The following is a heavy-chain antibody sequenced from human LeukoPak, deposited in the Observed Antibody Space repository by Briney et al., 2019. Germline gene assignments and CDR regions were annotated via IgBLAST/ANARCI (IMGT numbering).Heavy chain of an antibody. CDR3: AREGDYCSSTSCYVDY. D-gene: IGHD2-2*01. CDR2: IYNSGST. CDR1: GASISTYH. Sequence: PSETLSLTCTVSGASISTYHWTWIRQPAGKGLEWIGRIYNSGSTNYNPSLKSRVTMSEDTSKNQFSLKLSSVTAADTAVYYCAREGDYCSSTSCYVDYWGQGTLVTVSS. J-gene: IGHJ4*02. V-gene: IGHV4-4*07.